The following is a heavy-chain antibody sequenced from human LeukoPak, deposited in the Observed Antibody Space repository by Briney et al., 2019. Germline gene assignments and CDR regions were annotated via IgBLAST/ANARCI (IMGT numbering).Heavy chain of an antibody. V-gene: IGHV1-46*01. CDR1: GYTFTSYY. J-gene: IGHJ3*02. D-gene: IGHD3-9*01. CDR2: INPSGGST. CDR3: ARGLQYYDILTGYNPLMLFDI. Sequence: ASVKVSCKASGYTFTSYYMHWVRQAPGQGLEWMGIINPSGGSTSYAQKFQGRVTMTRNTSISTAYMELSSLRSEDTAVYYCARGLQYYDILTGYNPLMLFDIWGQGTMVTVSS.